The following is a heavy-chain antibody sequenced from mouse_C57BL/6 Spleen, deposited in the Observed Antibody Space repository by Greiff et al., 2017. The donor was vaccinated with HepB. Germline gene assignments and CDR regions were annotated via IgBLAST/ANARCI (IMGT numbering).Heavy chain of an antibody. CDR1: GYTFTDYN. J-gene: IGHJ3*01. CDR3: ARERIYYGYDGGFAY. V-gene: IGHV1-22*01. CDR2: INPNNGGT. D-gene: IGHD2-2*01. Sequence: EVQLVESGPELVKPGASVKMSCKASGYTFTDYNMHWVKQSHGKSLEWIGYINPNNGGTSYNQKFKGKATLTVNKSSSTAYMELRSLTSEDSAVYYCARERIYYGYDGGFAYWGQGTLVTVSA.